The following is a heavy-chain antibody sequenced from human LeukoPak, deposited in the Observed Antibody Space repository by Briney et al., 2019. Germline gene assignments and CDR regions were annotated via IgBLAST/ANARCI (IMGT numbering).Heavy chain of an antibody. CDR2: INHSGTT. Sequence: PSENLSLNSAVYGGTYSDYYWIWLRQSPGKGLEWIGEINHSGTTNYNPSLNSRVTISVDTSKNQFSLRLSSVTAADTSIYHCARGPCLPSRSTPAMRPVWSKGTTVTVSA. V-gene: IGHV4-34*01. CDR3: ARGPCLPSRSTPAMRPV. J-gene: IGHJ6*04. CDR1: GGTYSDYY. D-gene: IGHD5-18*01.